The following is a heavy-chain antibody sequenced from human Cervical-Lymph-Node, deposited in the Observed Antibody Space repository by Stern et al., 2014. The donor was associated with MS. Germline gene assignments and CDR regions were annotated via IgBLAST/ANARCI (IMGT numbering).Heavy chain of an antibody. CDR2: IYYSGST. Sequence: QVQLQESGPGLVKPSETLSLTCTVSGGSISSSSYYWGCIRQPPGKGLEWIGSIYYSGSTYYNPSLKSRVTMSVDTSKNQSPLKLSSVAAADTAVYYCARLTSGIAANFDYWGQGTLVTVSS. CDR1: GGSISSSSYY. D-gene: IGHD6-13*01. J-gene: IGHJ4*02. CDR3: ARLTSGIAANFDY. V-gene: IGHV4-39*01.